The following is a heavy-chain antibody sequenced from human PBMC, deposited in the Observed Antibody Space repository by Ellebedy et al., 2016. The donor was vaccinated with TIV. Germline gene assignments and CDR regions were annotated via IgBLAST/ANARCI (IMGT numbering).Heavy chain of an antibody. Sequence: MPSETLSLTCAISGDSVSSSTPAWTWIRQSPSRGLEWLGRTYYRSKWYNDYAISVKSRITINPDTSKNQFSLQLNSVTPEDTAVYYCARAPQWLGRAYDIWGQGIMVTVSS. J-gene: IGHJ3*02. CDR2: TYYRSKWYN. CDR1: GDSVSSSTPA. CDR3: ARAPQWLGRAYDI. V-gene: IGHV6-1*01. D-gene: IGHD6-19*01.